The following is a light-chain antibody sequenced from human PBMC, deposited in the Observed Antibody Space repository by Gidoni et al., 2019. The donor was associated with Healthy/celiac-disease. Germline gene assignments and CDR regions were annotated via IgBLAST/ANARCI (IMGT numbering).Light chain of an antibody. J-gene: IGKJ1*01. CDR2: DAS. CDR1: QSVSSY. V-gene: IGKV3-11*01. CDR3: QQRSNWLWT. Sequence: EIVLTQSPATLSLSPGERATHSCRASQSVSSYLAWYQQKPGQAPRLLIDDASNRATGIPARFSGSGSGTDFTLTISSLEPEDFAVYYCQQRSNWLWTFGQGTKVEIK.